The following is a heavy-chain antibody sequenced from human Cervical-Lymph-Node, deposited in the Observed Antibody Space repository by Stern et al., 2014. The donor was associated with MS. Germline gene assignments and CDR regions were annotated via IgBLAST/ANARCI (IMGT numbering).Heavy chain of an antibody. CDR1: GDSLSSSTFY. D-gene: IGHD5-18*01. V-gene: IGHV4-39*01. Sequence: QLQLQESGPGLVKPSDTLSLTCSVSGDSLSSSTFYWGWIRQPPGKGPEWIGSVYYSGNTYYHPSLKSRVTISVETSKKPFSLRLPSVTAADTAVYYCARHQLGYGYAYLRYWGQGTLVTVSS. CDR2: VYYSGNT. CDR3: ARHQLGYGYAYLRY. J-gene: IGHJ4*02.